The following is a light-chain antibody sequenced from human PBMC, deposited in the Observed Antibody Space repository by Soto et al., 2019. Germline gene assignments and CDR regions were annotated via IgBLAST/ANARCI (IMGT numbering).Light chain of an antibody. V-gene: IGKV3-20*01. CDR2: GAS. CDR1: QSVSSNF. CDR3: QQYGRSPRT. J-gene: IGKJ1*01. Sequence: EIVLTQSPGTLSLSPGERATLSCRASQSVSSNFLAWYQQKPGQAPRLLIYGASNRATGIPDKFNGSGSGTDFTLTISRLEPEDFAMYYCQQYGRSPRTFGQGTKVDIK.